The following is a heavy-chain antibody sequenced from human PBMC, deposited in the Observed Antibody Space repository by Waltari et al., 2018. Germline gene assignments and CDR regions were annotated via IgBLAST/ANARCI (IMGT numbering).Heavy chain of an antibody. J-gene: IGHJ5*02. CDR3: ARAADYCSGGSCYWNNWFDP. CDR2: IYHSGST. V-gene: IGHV4-38-2*01. CDR1: GYSISSGYY. D-gene: IGHD2-15*01. Sequence: QVQLQESGPGLVKPSETLSLTCAVSGYSISSGYYWGWIRQPPGKGLEWIGSIYHSGSTYYNPSLESRVTISVDTSKNQFSLKLSSVTAADTAVYYCARAADYCSGGSCYWNNWFDPWGQGTLVTVSS.